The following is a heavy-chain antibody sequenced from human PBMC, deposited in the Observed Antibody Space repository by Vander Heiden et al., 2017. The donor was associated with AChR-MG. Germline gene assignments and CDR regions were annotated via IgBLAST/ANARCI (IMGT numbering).Heavy chain of an antibody. CDR3: AKPQLVKVVLTAFFDY. Sequence: EVQLLESGGGLVQPGGSLRLSCAASEFTFSSYAITWVRQAPGKGLEWVSSISDSGGSTFYADSVKGRFTISRDNSKNTLYLQMNSLRAEDTAVYYCAKPQLVKVVLTAFFDYWGQGTLVTVSS. D-gene: IGHD2-21*02. CDR1: EFTFSSYA. J-gene: IGHJ4*02. CDR2: ISDSGGST. V-gene: IGHV3-23*01.